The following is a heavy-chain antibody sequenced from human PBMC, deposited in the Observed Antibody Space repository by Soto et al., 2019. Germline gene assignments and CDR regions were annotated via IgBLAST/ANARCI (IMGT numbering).Heavy chain of an antibody. CDR1: GFIFSDHY. J-gene: IGHJ3*02. D-gene: IGHD2-8*01. Sequence: EVQLVESGGGLVQPGGSLRLSCAASGFIFSDHYMDWVRQAPGKGLEWVGRSRNKANSYTIQYAASVKGRFTISRDDSESSLYLQMNSLKTEDTAVYYCGRERRRGLDSEYYILNAFDIWGQGKMVTVSS. CDR3: GRERRRGLDSEYYILNAFDI. V-gene: IGHV3-72*01. CDR2: SRNKANSYTI.